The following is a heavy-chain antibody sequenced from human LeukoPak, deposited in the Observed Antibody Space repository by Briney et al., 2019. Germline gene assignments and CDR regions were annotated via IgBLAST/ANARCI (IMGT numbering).Heavy chain of an antibody. CDR1: GFTFSSYA. Sequence: GGSPRLSCAASGFTFSSYAMSWVRQAPGKGLEWVSAISGSGGATYYADSVKGRFTISRDNSKNTLYLQMNSLRAEDTALYYCAKVIYGGSTSSGLDYWGQGTLVTVSS. D-gene: IGHD2-2*01. CDR3: AKVIYGGSTSSGLDY. V-gene: IGHV3-23*01. J-gene: IGHJ4*02. CDR2: ISGSGGAT.